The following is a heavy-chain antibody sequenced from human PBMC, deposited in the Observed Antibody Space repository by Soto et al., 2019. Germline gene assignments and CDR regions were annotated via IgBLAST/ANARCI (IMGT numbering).Heavy chain of an antibody. Sequence: GGSLRLSCAASGFTFSSYAVSWVRQAPGKGLEWVSTISGSGGVTYYADSVKGRFTISRDNSKNTLYLQMYSLRAEDTAVYYCAKSHRGYSSSHMDGWGQGTTVTVSS. CDR1: GFTFSSYA. CDR3: AKSHRGYSSSHMDG. V-gene: IGHV3-23*01. CDR2: ISGSGGVT. D-gene: IGHD6-13*01. J-gene: IGHJ6*02.